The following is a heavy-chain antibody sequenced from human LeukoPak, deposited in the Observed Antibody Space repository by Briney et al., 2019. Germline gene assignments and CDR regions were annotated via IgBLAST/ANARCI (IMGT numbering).Heavy chain of an antibody. Sequence: KPSETLSLTCAVSGYSISSGYYWGWIRQPPGMGLEWIGSIYHSGSTYYNPSLKSRVTISVDTSKNQFSLKLSSVTAADTAVYYCASWYSGSSGFDYWGQGTLVTVSS. V-gene: IGHV4-38-2*01. D-gene: IGHD1-26*01. CDR3: ASWYSGSSGFDY. CDR2: IYHSGST. J-gene: IGHJ4*02. CDR1: GYSISSGYY.